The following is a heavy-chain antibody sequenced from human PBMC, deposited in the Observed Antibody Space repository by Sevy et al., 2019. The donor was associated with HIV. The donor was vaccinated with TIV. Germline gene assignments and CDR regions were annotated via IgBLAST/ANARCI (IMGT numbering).Heavy chain of an antibody. D-gene: IGHD3-3*01. Sequence: GGSLRLSCAASGFTFSSYSMNWVRQAPGKGLEWVSSISSSSSYIYYADSVKGRFTISRDNAKNSLYLQMNSLRVEDTAVYYCARDKEPGSNYDFWSGYYHYAFDIWGQGTMVTVSS. V-gene: IGHV3-21*01. CDR3: ARDKEPGSNYDFWSGYYHYAFDI. CDR1: GFTFSSYS. J-gene: IGHJ3*02. CDR2: ISSSSSYI.